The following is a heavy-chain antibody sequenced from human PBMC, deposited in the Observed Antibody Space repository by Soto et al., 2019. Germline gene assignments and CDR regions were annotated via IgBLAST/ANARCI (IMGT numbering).Heavy chain of an antibody. CDR3: PRQYGTSWRGNWFDP. CDR2: TYYRSKWYN. D-gene: IGHD6-13*01. CDR1: GDSVSSNSAS. V-gene: IGHV6-1*01. J-gene: IGHJ5*02. Sequence: SPTLSLTCAISGDSVSSNSASWNLIRQSPSRGLEWLGRTYYRSKWYNDYAVSVKSRITINPDTSKNQFSLQLNSVTPEDTAVYYCPRQYGTSWRGNWFDPWGQGTLVTIYS.